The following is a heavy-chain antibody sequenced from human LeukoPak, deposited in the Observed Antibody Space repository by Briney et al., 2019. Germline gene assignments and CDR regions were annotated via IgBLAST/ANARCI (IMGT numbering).Heavy chain of an antibody. CDR3: ARYAYSGSHDAAFDI. J-gene: IGHJ3*02. CDR1: GGTFSSYA. CDR2: IIPIFGTA. D-gene: IGHD1-26*01. V-gene: IGHV1-69*05. Sequence: AASVKVSCKASGGTFSSYAISWVRQAPGQGLEWIGRIIPIFGTANYAQKFQGRVTITTDESTSTAYMELSSLRSEDTAVYCRARYAYSGSHDAAFDIWGQGTMVTVSS.